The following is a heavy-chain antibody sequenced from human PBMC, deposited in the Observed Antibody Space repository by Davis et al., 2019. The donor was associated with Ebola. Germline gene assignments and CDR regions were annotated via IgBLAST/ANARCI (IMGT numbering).Heavy chain of an antibody. V-gene: IGHV3-23*01. CDR2: ISGSGGST. D-gene: IGHD3-16*02. Sequence: GGSLRLSCAASGFTFSNYAMSWVRQAPGKGLEWVSAISGSGGSTYYADSVKGRFTISRDNSKNTLYLQMNSLRAEDTAVYYCARDATFGGVIVLYYFDYWGQGTLVTVSS. J-gene: IGHJ4*02. CDR3: ARDATFGGVIVLYYFDY. CDR1: GFTFSNYA.